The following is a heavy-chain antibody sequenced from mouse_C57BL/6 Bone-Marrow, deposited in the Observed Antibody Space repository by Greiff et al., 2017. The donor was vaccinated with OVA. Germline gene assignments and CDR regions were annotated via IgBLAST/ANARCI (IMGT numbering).Heavy chain of an antibody. D-gene: IGHD2-4*01. V-gene: IGHV1-76*01. CDR1: GYTFTDYY. CDR2: IYPGSGNT. CDR3: AREDYDGGYYAMDY. J-gene: IGHJ4*01. Sequence: VHLVESGAELVRPGASVKLSCKASGYTFTDYYINWVKQRPGQGLEWIARIYPGSGNTYYNEKFKGKATLTAEKSSSTAYMQLSSLTSEDSAVYFCAREDYDGGYYAMDYWGQGTSVTVSS.